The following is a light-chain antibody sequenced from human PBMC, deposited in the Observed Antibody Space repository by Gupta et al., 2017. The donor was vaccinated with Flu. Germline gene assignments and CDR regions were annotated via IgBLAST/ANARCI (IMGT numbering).Light chain of an antibody. CDR1: QSLLHSNGYNY. CDR2: LGS. CDR3: MQGPQAPRT. J-gene: IGKJ4*01. V-gene: IGKV2-28*01. Sequence: DIVMTQSPLSLPVTPGQPASISCRSSQSLLHSNGYNYLDWYLQKPGQSPQLLIYLGSERASGVPDRFSGSGSGTDFTLKISRVEAEDVGVYYCMQGPQAPRTFGGGTKVEIK.